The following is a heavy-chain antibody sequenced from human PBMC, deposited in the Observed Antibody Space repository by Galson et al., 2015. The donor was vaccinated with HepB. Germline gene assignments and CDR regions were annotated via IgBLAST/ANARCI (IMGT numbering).Heavy chain of an antibody. Sequence: SVKVSCKASGYTFTGYYMHWVRQAPGQGLEWMGRINPNSGGTNYAQKFQGRVTMTRDTSISTAYMELSRLRSDDTAVYYCARKAAVGGYNWFDPWSQGTLVTVSS. CDR1: GYTFTGYY. D-gene: IGHD6-13*01. CDR2: INPNSGGT. V-gene: IGHV1-2*06. J-gene: IGHJ5*02. CDR3: ARKAAVGGYNWFDP.